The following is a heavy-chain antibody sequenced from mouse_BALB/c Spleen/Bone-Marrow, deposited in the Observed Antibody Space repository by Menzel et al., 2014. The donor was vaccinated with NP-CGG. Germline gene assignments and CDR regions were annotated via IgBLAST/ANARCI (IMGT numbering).Heavy chain of an antibody. J-gene: IGHJ3*01. CDR2: IDPANGNT. V-gene: IGHV14-3*02. D-gene: IGHD1-1*01. CDR3: AGDYANTAWFAA. CDR1: GFNIKDTH. Sequence: EVQLQQSGAELVKPGASVKLSCTPSGFNIKDTHMHWVKQRPEQGLEWIGRIDPANGNTKYDPNFQGKATITADTSSTPAYLQLSSLTSEDTAVYYCAGDYANTAWFAAWGQGTLVTVS.